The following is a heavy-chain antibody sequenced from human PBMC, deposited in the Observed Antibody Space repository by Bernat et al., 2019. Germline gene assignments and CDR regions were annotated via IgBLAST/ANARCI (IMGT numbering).Heavy chain of an antibody. CDR2: INHSGST. D-gene: IGHD1/OR15-1a*01. V-gene: IGHV4-34*01. CDR1: GGSFSGYY. CDR3: ARASPGRYWNIYYYYYYYMDV. Sequence: QVQLQQWGAGLLKPSETLSLTCAVYGGSFSGYYWSWIRQPPGQGLEWIGEINHSGSTTYYPPLQSRVTISVDTSKNQFSLKLSSVTAADTAEYYCARASPGRYWNIYYYYYYYMDVWGKGTTVTVSS. J-gene: IGHJ6*03.